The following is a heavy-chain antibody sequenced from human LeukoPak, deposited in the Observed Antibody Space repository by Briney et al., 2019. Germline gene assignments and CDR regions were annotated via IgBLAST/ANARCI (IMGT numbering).Heavy chain of an antibody. Sequence: GGSLRLSCAASGFTFSSYEMNWVRQAPGKGLEWVSYISSSGSTMYYADSVKGRFTISRDNAKNSLYLQMNSLRAEDTAVYYCAGEGAWRETDYWGQGTLVTVSS. CDR3: AGEGAWRETDY. J-gene: IGHJ4*02. D-gene: IGHD1-26*01. CDR2: ISSSGSTM. CDR1: GFTFSSYE. V-gene: IGHV3-48*03.